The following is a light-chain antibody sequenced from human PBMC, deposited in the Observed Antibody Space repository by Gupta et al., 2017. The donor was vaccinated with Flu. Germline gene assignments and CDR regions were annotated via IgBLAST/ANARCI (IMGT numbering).Light chain of an antibody. Sequence: QSVLTQPPSVSGAPGHRVTISCTGSSSNIGAGYDVHWYQQLPGTAPKLLIYSNNNRPSGVPDRFSGSKSGTSASLAITGLQAEDEADYYCQSYDSSLSGSWVFGGGTKLTVL. V-gene: IGLV1-40*01. J-gene: IGLJ3*02. CDR1: SSNIGAGYD. CDR3: QSYDSSLSGSWV. CDR2: SNN.